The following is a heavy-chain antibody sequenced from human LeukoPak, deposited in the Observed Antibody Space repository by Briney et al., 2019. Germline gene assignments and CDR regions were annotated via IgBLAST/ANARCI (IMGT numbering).Heavy chain of an antibody. CDR2: IRYDGSNN. D-gene: IGHD3-9*01. V-gene: IGHV3-30*02. J-gene: IGHJ4*02. CDR3: ARGGYYNILTGFRSRILGFDY. CDR1: GFTFSSYG. Sequence: GGSLRLSCAASGFTFSSYGMHWVRQAPGEWLEWVAFIRYDGSNNYYADSVKGRFTISRDNSKNTLYLQMNSLRAEDTAVYFCARGGYYNILTGFRSRILGFDYWGRGTLVTVSS.